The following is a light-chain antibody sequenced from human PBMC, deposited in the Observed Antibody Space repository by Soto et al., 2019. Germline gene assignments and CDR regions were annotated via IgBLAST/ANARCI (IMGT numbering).Light chain of an antibody. CDR2: LGS. J-gene: IGKJ1*01. CDR1: QSLLHRNGYTY. CDR3: MQTLETWT. V-gene: IGKV2-28*01. Sequence: DIVMTQSPLSLPVTPGEPASISCRSSQSLLHRNGYTYLDWYLQKPGQSPQLLIHLGSYRASGVPDRFSGSGSGTDFTLKISSVEAEDVGVYYCMQTLETWTFGQGTKVEIK.